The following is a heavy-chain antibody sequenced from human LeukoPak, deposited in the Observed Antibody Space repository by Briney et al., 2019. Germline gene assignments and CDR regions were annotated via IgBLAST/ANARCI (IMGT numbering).Heavy chain of an antibody. J-gene: IGHJ5*02. CDR3: VRDLGGILS. V-gene: IGHV3-11*04. CDR2: ISDSGHTI. Sequence: GGSLRLSCAASGFIFSDYYMNWIRQAPGKGLEGVSYISDSGHTIYYADSVKGRFTISRDNAKNSLYLQMNSLRAEDTAVYYCVRDLGGILSWGQGTLVTVSS. D-gene: IGHD2-15*01. CDR1: GFIFSDYY.